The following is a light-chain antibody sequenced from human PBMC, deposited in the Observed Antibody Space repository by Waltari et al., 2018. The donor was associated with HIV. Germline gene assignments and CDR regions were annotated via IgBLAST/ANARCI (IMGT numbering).Light chain of an antibody. CDR1: TSDFVSDER. J-gene: IGLJ1*01. V-gene: IGLV2-18*02. CDR3: ASYRGSDTHYV. Sequence: QSALTQPPSVSESPGQSVSISCTGDTSDFVSDERVSWYQHIPGAAPRLVIYDVENRPSGVPDRFSGSKFGDTAALIISGRQAEDEAIYYCASYRGSDTHYVFGTGTEVIVL. CDR2: DVE.